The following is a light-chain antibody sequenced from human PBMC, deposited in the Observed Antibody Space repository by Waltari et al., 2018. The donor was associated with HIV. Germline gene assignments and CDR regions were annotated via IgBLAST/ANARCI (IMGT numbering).Light chain of an antibody. CDR2: EVS. V-gene: IGLV2-23*02. Sequence: QSALTQPASVSGSPGHSITISCTGTSSDVGSYNLVSWYQQHPGKAPKLMIYEVSKRPSGVFNRFSGSKSGNTASLTISGLQAEDEADYYCCSYAGSGDVFGTGTKVTVL. J-gene: IGLJ1*01. CDR1: SSDVGSYNL. CDR3: CSYAGSGDV.